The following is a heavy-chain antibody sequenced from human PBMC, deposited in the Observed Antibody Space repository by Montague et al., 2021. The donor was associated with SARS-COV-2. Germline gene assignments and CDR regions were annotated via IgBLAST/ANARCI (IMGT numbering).Heavy chain of an antibody. Sequence: SETLSLTCTVSGGSISRYSWTWIRQPPGKGLEWIGYIYNSGSINYNPSLTSRVTISVDTSKNQFSLKLSSVAAADTAVYYCARVGRGSSWYEVAFDIWGQRTMVTVSS. CDR1: GGSISRYS. D-gene: IGHD6-13*01. CDR2: IYNSGSI. V-gene: IGHV4-59*01. CDR3: ARVGRGSSWYEVAFDI. J-gene: IGHJ3*02.